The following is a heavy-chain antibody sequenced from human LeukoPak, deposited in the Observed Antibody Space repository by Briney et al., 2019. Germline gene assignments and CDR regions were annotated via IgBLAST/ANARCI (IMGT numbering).Heavy chain of an antibody. Sequence: GGSLRLSCAASGFTFSSYAMHWVRQAPGKGLEWVAVISYDGSNEYYADSVKGRFTISRDNSKNTLYLQMNSLRVEDTAVYYCARVDYYDSNRFDYWGQGTLVTVSS. V-gene: IGHV3-30*04. CDR3: ARVDYYDSNRFDY. CDR2: ISYDGSNE. J-gene: IGHJ4*02. CDR1: GFTFSSYA. D-gene: IGHD3-22*01.